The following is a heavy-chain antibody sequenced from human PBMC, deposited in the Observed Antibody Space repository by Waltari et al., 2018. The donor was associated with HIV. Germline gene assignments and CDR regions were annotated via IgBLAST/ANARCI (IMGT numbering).Heavy chain of an antibody. CDR3: ARDLCEYYGGGSFYLHLGAFDL. CDR2: FHKLGNT. D-gene: IGHD3-10*01. V-gene: IGHV4-38-2*02. J-gene: IGHJ3*01. CDR1: GDAVSSDSLY. Sequence: QAHLREPGSGPVKPSESLSLACNVTGDAVSSDSLYWGWLRQPPGKGLVWLGSFHKLGNTSSDPSFRCCISISADTSKKHLFVRQASVTAAYPAVYFCARDLCEYYGGGSFYLHLGAFDLWGQGTRVTVSA.